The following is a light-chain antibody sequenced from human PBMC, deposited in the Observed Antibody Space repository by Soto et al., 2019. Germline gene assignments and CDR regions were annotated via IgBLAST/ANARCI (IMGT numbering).Light chain of an antibody. CDR3: QQYNNWPLT. Sequence: MTQSPATLSVSVGERVTIPCRASQSVSSNLTWYQQKPGKAPRLLIYGASTRDTGIPARFSGSGSGTEFTLTISSLQPEDVAVYYCQQYNNWPLTFGQGTKVDIK. CDR2: GAS. CDR1: QSVSSN. J-gene: IGKJ1*01. V-gene: IGKV3-15*01.